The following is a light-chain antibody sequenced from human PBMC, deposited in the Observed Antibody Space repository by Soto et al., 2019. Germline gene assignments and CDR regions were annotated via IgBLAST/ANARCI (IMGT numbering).Light chain of an antibody. CDR1: SSDVGAYNY. Sequence: QPVLTQPASVSGSPGQSITISCTGTSSDVGAYNYVSWYQHHPGKAPKLMIYDVNNRPSGISNRFFGSKSGNTASLTISGLQAEDEADYYCSSYSSSGTLYVFGTGTKLTVL. CDR2: DVN. CDR3: SSYSSSGTLYV. V-gene: IGLV2-14*01. J-gene: IGLJ1*01.